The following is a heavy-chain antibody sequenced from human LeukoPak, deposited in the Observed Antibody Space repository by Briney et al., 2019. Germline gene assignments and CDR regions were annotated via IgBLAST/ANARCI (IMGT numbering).Heavy chain of an antibody. V-gene: IGHV3-53*01. J-gene: IGHJ3*02. CDR3: ARGPVPTISDAFDI. CDR2: IYSGGST. CDR1: GFTVSSNY. D-gene: IGHD3-3*01. Sequence: GGSLRLSCAASGFTVSSNYMSWVRQAPGKGLEWVSIIYSGGSTYYADSVKGRFTISRDNSKNTLYLQMNSLRAEDTAVYYCARGPVPTISDAFDIWGQGTMVTVSS.